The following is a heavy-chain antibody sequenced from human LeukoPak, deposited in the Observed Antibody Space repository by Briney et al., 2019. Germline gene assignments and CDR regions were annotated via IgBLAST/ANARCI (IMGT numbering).Heavy chain of an antibody. CDR2: ISSSGSTI. CDR1: GFTFSDYY. CDR3: AREKSIAARPSFDY. J-gene: IGHJ4*02. D-gene: IGHD6-6*01. V-gene: IGHV3-11*04. Sequence: GSLRLSCAASGFTFSDYYMSWIRQAPGKGLEWVSYISSSGSTIYYADSVKGRFTISRDNAKNSLYLQMNSLRAEDTAVYYCAREKSIAARPSFDYWGQGTLVTVSS.